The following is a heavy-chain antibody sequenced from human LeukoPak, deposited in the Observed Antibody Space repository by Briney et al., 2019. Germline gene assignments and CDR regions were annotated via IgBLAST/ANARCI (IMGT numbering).Heavy chain of an antibody. Sequence: PSETLSLTCTVSGGSITSYDWRWIRQPPGKGLEWIGYIYYSGSTNYNPSLKSRVTISVDTSKNQFSLKLSSVTAADTAVYYCARDDRTGTYYGIDYWGQGTLVTVSS. CDR1: GGSITSYD. CDR2: IYYSGST. V-gene: IGHV4-59*01. J-gene: IGHJ4*02. D-gene: IGHD1-26*01. CDR3: ARDDRTGTYYGIDY.